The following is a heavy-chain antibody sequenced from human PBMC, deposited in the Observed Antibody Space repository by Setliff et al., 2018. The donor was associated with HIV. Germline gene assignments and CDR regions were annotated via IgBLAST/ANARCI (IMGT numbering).Heavy chain of an antibody. J-gene: IGHJ3*01. CDR3: ARGRALGV. Sequence: PSETLSLTCAVYGGSFSGYYWSWIRQPPGKGLEWIGEINHSGSTNYNPSLKSRVTISVDTSKNQFSLKLSSVTAADTAVYYCARGRALGVWGQGIMVTVSS. V-gene: IGHV4-34*01. CDR2: INHSGST. CDR1: GGSFSGYY. D-gene: IGHD3-3*02.